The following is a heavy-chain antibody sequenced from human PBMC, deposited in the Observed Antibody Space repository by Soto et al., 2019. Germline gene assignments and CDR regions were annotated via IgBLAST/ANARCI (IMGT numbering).Heavy chain of an antibody. J-gene: IGHJ4*02. D-gene: IGHD1-26*01. Sequence: SLRLSCAASGFTFSSYGMHWVRQAPGKGLEWVAVISYDGSNKYYADSVKGRFTISRDNSKNTLYLQMNSLRAEDTAVYYCAKIGIVGASWGQGTLVTVSS. V-gene: IGHV3-30*18. CDR2: ISYDGSNK. CDR3: AKIGIVGAS. CDR1: GFTFSSYG.